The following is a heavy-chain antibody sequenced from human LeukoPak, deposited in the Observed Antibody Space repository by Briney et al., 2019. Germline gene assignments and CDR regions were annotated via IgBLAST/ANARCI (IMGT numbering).Heavy chain of an antibody. Sequence: SETLSLTCIVSGGSVSSGNYYWSWIRQPPGKGLEWIGEINHSGSTNYNPSLKSRVTISVDTSKNQFSLKLSSVTAADTAVYYCAREAEPNSSSSFDYWGQGTLVTVSS. CDR3: AREAEPNSSSSFDY. D-gene: IGHD6-6*01. V-gene: IGHV4-39*07. J-gene: IGHJ4*02. CDR2: INHSGST. CDR1: GGSVSSGNYY.